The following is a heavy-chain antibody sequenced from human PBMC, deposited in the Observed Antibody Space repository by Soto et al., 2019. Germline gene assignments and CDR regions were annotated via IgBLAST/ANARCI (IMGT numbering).Heavy chain of an antibody. D-gene: IGHD6-6*01. CDR3: ARGGAALSDYYYGMDV. V-gene: IGHV4-59*01. Sequence: SETLSLTCTVSGGSISSYYWSWIRQPPGKGLEWIGYIYYSGSTNYNPSLKSRVTISVDTSKNQFSLKLSSVTAADTAGYYCARGGAALSDYYYGMDVWGQGTTVTVSS. CDR1: GGSISSYY. CDR2: IYYSGST. J-gene: IGHJ6*02.